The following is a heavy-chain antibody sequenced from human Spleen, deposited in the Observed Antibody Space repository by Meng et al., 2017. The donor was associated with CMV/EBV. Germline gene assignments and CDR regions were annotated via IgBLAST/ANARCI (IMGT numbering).Heavy chain of an antibody. Sequence: KVSCKGSGYSFSNSWIGWVRQMPGKGLEWMGIIYPGDSDTRYSPSFQGQVTISADKSIGTAYLQWSSLKASDTAMYYCARPGGRNYEFPYWGQGTLVTVSS. CDR2: IYPGDSDT. D-gene: IGHD1-7*01. V-gene: IGHV5-51*01. J-gene: IGHJ4*02. CDR3: ARPGGRNYEFPY. CDR1: GYSFSNSW.